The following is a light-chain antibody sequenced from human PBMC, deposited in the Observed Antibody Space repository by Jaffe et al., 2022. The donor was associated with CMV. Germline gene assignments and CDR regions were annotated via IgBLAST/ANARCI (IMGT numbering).Light chain of an antibody. CDR2: DAS. Sequence: EIVLTQSPATLSLSPGERATLSCRASQSVSSYLAWYQQKPGQAPRLLIYDASNRATGIPARFSGSGSGTDFTLTISSLEPEDFAVYYCQQRSNRRWFTFGPGTKVDIK. J-gene: IGKJ3*01. CDR3: QQRSNRRWFT. V-gene: IGKV3-11*01. CDR1: QSVSSY.